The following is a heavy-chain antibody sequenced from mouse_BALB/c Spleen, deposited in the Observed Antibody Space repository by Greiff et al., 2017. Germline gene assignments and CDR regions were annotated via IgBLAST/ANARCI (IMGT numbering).Heavy chain of an antibody. V-gene: IGHV1-14*01. Sequence: VQLQQSGPELVKPGASVKMSCKASGYTFTSYVMHWVKQKPGQGLEWIGYINPYNDGTKYNEKFKGKATLTSDKSSSTAYMELSSLTSEDSAVYYCARWAYYGSSSFAYWGQGTLVTVSA. CDR1: GYTFTSYV. J-gene: IGHJ3*01. CDR2: INPYNDGT. D-gene: IGHD1-1*01. CDR3: ARWAYYGSSSFAY.